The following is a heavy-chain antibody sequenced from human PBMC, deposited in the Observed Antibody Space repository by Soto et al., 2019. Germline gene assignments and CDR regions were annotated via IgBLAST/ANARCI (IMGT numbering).Heavy chain of an antibody. CDR3: AKDAMYSGYQFDY. V-gene: IGHV3-23*01. CDR1: GFTFSSYA. CDR2: ISAIGGST. D-gene: IGHD5-12*01. Sequence: EAQLLESGGGLVQPGGSLRLSCGASGFTFSSYAMGWVRQAPGKGLEWVSGISAIGGSTYYADSVKGRFTISRDNSKNTLYLQMNSLTADDTAVYYCAKDAMYSGYQFDYWGQGTLVTVSS. J-gene: IGHJ4*02.